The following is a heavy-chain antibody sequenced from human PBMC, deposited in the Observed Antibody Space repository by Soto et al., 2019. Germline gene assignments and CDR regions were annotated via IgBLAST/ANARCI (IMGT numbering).Heavy chain of an antibody. CDR2: IIAIFGTA. CDR1: GGTFSSYA. CDR3: AGHPPPHYYSGMNV. V-gene: IGHV1-69*12. J-gene: IGHJ6*02. Sequence: QVQLVQSGAAVKKPGSSVKVSCKASGGTFSSYAISWVRQAPGQGLEWMGGIIAIFGTAHYAQKFQGRVSITAAESTITAYMELSSLRPEDTAAYYSAGHPPPHYYSGMNVWAQVSTVTVSS.